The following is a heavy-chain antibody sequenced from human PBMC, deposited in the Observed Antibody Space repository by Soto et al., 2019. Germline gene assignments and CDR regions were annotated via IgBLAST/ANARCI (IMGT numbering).Heavy chain of an antibody. CDR1: GYTFTSYA. D-gene: IGHD2-21*02. CDR3: ARSEVVTANLYDY. Sequence: QVQLVQSVAEVKKPGASVKVSCKASGYTFTSYAMHWVRQAPGQRLEWMGWINAGNGNTKYSQKFQGRVTITRDTSARTAYMELSSLRSEDTAVYYCARSEVVTANLYDYWGQGTLVTVSS. J-gene: IGHJ4*02. V-gene: IGHV1-3*01. CDR2: INAGNGNT.